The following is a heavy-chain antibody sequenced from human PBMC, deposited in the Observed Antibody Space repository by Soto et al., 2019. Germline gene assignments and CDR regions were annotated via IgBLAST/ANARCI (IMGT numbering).Heavy chain of an antibody. J-gene: IGHJ4*02. CDR3: ARAAGIVVVPAATDY. CDR2: ISAYNGNT. V-gene: IGHV1-18*01. Sequence: ASVKFSCKASGYTFTSYGISWVRQAPGQGLEWMGWISAYNGNTNYAQKLQGRVTMTTDTSTSTAYMELRSLRSDDTAVYYCARAAGIVVVPAATDYWGQGTLVTVSS. D-gene: IGHD2-2*01. CDR1: GYTFTSYG.